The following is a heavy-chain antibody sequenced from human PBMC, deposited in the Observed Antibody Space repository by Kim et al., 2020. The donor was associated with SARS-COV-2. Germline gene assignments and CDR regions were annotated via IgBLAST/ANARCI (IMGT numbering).Heavy chain of an antibody. J-gene: IGHJ3*02. Sequence: PSFQGHVTISADKSISTAYLQWSSLKASDTAMYYCARTGFDWLSNDAFDIWGQGTMVTVSS. CDR3: ARTGFDWLSNDAFDI. V-gene: IGHV5-10-1*01. D-gene: IGHD3-9*01.